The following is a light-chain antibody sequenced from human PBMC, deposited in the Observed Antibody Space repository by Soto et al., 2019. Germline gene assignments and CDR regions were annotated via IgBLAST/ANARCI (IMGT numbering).Light chain of an antibody. J-gene: IGKJ5*01. Sequence: EIVLTQPPATLSLSPGERATLSCRASESVSTSLIWYQQRPGQPPRLLIYDASNRATGIPARFSGSGSGTDFTLTISSLEPEDFAVYYCQHRKNWPITFGQGTRLEIK. CDR2: DAS. CDR1: ESVSTS. CDR3: QHRKNWPIT. V-gene: IGKV3-11*01.